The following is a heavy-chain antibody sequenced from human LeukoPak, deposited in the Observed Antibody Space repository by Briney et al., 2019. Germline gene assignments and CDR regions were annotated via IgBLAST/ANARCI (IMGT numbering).Heavy chain of an antibody. CDR2: ISAYNGNT. Sequence: ASVKVSCKASGYTFTNSGISWVRQAPGQGLAWMGWISAYNGNTNYAQKLQGRVTMTTDTSTNPAYMELRILRSHDTAVYYCSANDYDILTGYRNNWFDPWGQGTLVTVSS. CDR1: GYTFTNSG. J-gene: IGHJ5*02. D-gene: IGHD3-9*01. CDR3: SANDYDILTGYRNNWFDP. V-gene: IGHV1-18*01.